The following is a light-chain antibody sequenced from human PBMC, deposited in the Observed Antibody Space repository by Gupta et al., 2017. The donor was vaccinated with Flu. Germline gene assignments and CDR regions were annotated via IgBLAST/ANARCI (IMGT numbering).Light chain of an antibody. Sequence: DIHMTQSPPSLSASVGDRVTITCRANQRINSWLAWYQQKPGKAPKLLIFGASTVASGVPSRFVGDGSGTDFSLTITKWQPEDFAIYYCQQANNSPITFGQGTRMEIK. V-gene: IGKV1-12*01. J-gene: IGKJ5*01. CDR3: QQANNSPIT. CDR1: QRINSW. CDR2: GAS.